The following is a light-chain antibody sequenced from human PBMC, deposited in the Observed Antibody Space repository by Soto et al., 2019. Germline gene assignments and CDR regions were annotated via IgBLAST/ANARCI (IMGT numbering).Light chain of an antibody. CDR1: SSDVGAYDY. Sequence: QSALTQPASVSGSPGQSIAISCTGTSSDVGAYDYVSWYQQHPGKAPKLMIYDVSDRPSGVSDRFSGSKSGNTASLTISGLQAEDEADYYCSSYTSSSTPLYVFGTGTKPPS. CDR3: SSYTSSSTPLYV. J-gene: IGLJ1*01. V-gene: IGLV2-14*01. CDR2: DVS.